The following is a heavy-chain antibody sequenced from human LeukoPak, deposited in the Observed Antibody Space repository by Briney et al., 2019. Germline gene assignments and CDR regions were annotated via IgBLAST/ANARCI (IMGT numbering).Heavy chain of an antibody. D-gene: IGHD5-24*01. J-gene: IGHJ4*02. V-gene: IGHV1-69*13. CDR2: IIPIFGTA. Sequence: SVKVSCKASGGTFSRYAISWVRQAPGQGLEWMGGIIPIFGTANNAQKFQGRVTITADESTSTAYIELSSLRSEDTAVYYCASSRGWERWLQKAGFDYWGQGTLVTVSS. CDR3: ASSRGWERWLQKAGFDY. CDR1: GGTFSRYA.